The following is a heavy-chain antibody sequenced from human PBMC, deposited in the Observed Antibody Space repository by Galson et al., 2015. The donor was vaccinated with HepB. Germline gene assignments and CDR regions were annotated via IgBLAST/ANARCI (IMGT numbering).Heavy chain of an antibody. CDR2: ISGSGGST. CDR3: ATRGRYSSGWQPFDY. CDR1: GFTFSSYA. V-gene: IGHV3-23*01. D-gene: IGHD6-19*01. J-gene: IGHJ4*02. Sequence: SLRLSCAASGFTFSSYAMSWVRQAPGKGLEWVSAISGSGGSTYYADSVKGRFTISRDNSKNTLYLQMNSLRAEDTAVYYCATRGRYSSGWQPFDYWGQGTLVTVSS.